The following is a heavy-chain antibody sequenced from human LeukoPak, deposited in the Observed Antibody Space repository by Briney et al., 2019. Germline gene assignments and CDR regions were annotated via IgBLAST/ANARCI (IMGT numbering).Heavy chain of an antibody. J-gene: IGHJ6*03. D-gene: IGHD6-13*01. CDR3: ARDGYSSSMDV. CDR2: IFSSGIT. CDR1: GGSISTYY. V-gene: IGHV4-4*07. Sequence: PSETLSLTCTFSGGSISTYYWSWIRQPAGKGLEWIGRIFSSGITNYNPSLKSRVTMSVDTSKNQFSLKLTSVTAADTAVYYCARDGYSSSMDVWGKGTAVTVSS.